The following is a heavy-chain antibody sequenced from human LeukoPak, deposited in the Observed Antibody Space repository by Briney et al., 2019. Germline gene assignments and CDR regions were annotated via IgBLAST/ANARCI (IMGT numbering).Heavy chain of an antibody. CDR2: IVDTGDGT. CDR1: GFTFDDYA. D-gene: IGHD4/OR15-4a*01. V-gene: IGHV3-23*01. J-gene: IGHJ6*03. Sequence: QPGRSLRLSCAASGFTFDDYAMHWVRQAPGKGLEWVSTIVDTGDGTFYADSVRGRFTISRDSSKNTLYLQMNSLRADDTAVYYCAKERGHPLPNYHMDVWGKGTTVTVSS. CDR3: AKERGHPLPNYHMDV.